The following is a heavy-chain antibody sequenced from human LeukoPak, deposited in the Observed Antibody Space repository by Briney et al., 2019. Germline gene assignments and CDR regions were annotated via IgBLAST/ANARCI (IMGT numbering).Heavy chain of an antibody. V-gene: IGHV4-59*08. CDR1: GGSISSYY. J-gene: IGHJ4*02. Sequence: SETLSLTCTVSGGSISSYYWSWIRQPPGKGLEWIGYIYYSGSTNYNPSLKSRVTISVDTSKNQFSLKLSSVTAADTAVYYCASLSLAARLAELDYWGQGTLVTVSS. D-gene: IGHD6-6*01. CDR2: IYYSGST. CDR3: ASLSLAARLAELDY.